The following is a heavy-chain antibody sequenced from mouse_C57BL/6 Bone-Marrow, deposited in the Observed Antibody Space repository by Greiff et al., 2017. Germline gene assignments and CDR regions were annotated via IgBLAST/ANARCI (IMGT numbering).Heavy chain of an antibody. J-gene: IGHJ2*01. CDR1: GFNIKDDY. Sequence: VQLQQSGAELVRPGASVKLSCTASGFNIKDDYMHWVKQRPEQGLEWIGWIDPENGDNESASKFQGKATITADTSSNTANLQLSSLTSEDTSVYYCTVVFFDYGGQGTTLTVSS. D-gene: IGHD1-1*01. CDR3: TVVFFDY. V-gene: IGHV14-4*01. CDR2: IDPENGDN.